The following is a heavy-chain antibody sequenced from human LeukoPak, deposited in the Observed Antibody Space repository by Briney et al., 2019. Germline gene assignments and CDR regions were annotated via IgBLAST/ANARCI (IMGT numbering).Heavy chain of an antibody. CDR2: IKQDGSEK. CDR1: GFTFSNYW. J-gene: IGHJ4*02. V-gene: IGHV3-7*01. Sequence: GGSLRLSCAASGFTFSNYWMSWVRQAPGKGLEWVANIKQDGSEKYYVDSVKGRFTISRDNAKNSLYLQMNSLRAEDTAVYYCARVVVPAADFDYWGQGTLVTVSS. D-gene: IGHD2-2*01. CDR3: ARVVVPAADFDY.